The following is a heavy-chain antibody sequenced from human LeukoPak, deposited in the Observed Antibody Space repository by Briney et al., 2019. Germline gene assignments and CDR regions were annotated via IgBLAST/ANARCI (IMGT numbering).Heavy chain of an antibody. CDR3: ARVGFGELYYYYMDA. J-gene: IGHJ6*03. CDR2: IYTSGST. Sequence: SETLSLTCTVSGGSISSYYWSWIRQPAGKGLEWIGRIYTSGSTNYNPSLKSRVTMSVDTSKNQFSLKLSPVTAADTAVYYCARVGFGELYYYYMDAWGKGTTVTVSS. V-gene: IGHV4-4*07. CDR1: GGSISSYY. D-gene: IGHD3-10*01.